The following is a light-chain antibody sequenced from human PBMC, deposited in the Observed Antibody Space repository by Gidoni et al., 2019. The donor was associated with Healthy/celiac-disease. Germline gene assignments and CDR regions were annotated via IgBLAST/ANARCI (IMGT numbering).Light chain of an antibody. CDR2: EVS. J-gene: IGLJ3*02. CDR3: SSYTSSSTWV. CDR1: SSDVGGYNY. V-gene: IGLV2-14*01. Sequence: SALTQPASVSGSPGQSITISCTGTSSDVGGYNYVSWYQTHPGKAPKLMIYEVSNRPSGVSNRFSGSKSGNTASLTISGLQAEDEADYYCSSYTSSSTWVFGGGTKLTVL.